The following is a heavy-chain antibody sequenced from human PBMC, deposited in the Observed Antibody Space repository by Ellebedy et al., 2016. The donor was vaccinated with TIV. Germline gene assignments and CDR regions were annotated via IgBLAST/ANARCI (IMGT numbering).Heavy chain of an antibody. Sequence: GGSLRLSCTSSGFTFSSFAMHWVRQAPGKGLEWLSVISAGGSSTYTADSVKGRFTITRDNSKNTLFLQMNRLRAEDTAVYYCAKGSSSGFNYDRVGFQYWGQGTLATVSS. CDR1: GFTFSSFA. J-gene: IGHJ4*02. CDR2: ISAGGSST. D-gene: IGHD3-22*01. CDR3: AKGSSSGFNYDRVGFQY. V-gene: IGHV3-23*01.